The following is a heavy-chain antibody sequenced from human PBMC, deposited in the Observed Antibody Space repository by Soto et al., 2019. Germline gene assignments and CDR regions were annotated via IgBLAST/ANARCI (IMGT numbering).Heavy chain of an antibody. CDR1: GFNFSDYY. V-gene: IGHV3-11*06. CDR2: ISSSSTYT. J-gene: IGHJ5*02. D-gene: IGHD3-9*01. Sequence: QMQVVESGGGLVKPGGSLRLSCAASGFNFSDYYMSWLRQAPGKGPEWLSYISSSSTYTNYADSVQGRFTISRDNAKNSLYLQMNDLSAGDTAVYYCARDHYLTLTVTGSFDPWVQGTLVTVSS. CDR3: ARDHYLTLTVTGSFDP.